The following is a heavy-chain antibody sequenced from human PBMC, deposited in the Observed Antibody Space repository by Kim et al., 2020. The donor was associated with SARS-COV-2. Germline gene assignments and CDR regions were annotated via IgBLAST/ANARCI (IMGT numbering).Heavy chain of an antibody. V-gene: IGHV1-46*01. D-gene: IGHD3-16*01. J-gene: IGHJ4*02. CDR3: AREWGLGGQNSLGL. Sequence: EQQFQGRVTMTRDTSTSTVYMELSSLGAEDTAVYYCAREWGLGGQNSLGLWGQGTLVTVSS.